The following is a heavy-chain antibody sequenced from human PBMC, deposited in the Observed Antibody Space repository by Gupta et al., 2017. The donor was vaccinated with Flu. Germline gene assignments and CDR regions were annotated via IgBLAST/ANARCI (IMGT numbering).Heavy chain of an antibody. CDR1: GFPFSSYG. J-gene: IGHJ6*02. CDR3: AKDVTSGNDFVYYGMDV. CDR2: ISYDGSNK. V-gene: IGHV3-30*18. Sequence: QVQLVESGGGVVQPGRSLRLSCAASGFPFSSYGMHWVRQAPGKGQEWGAVISYDGSNKDYADSVKGRFTISRDNSKNTLYLQVNSLRAEDTAGYYCAKDVTSGNDFVYYGMDVWGQGTTVTVSS. D-gene: IGHD3-10*01.